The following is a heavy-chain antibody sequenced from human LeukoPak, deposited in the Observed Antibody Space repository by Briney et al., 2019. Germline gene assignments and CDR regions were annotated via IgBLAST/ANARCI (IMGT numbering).Heavy chain of an antibody. CDR2: IYTSGST. D-gene: IGHD2-2*01. V-gene: IGHV4-4*07. CDR3: ARDVRYCSSTSCYGRGWFDP. CDR1: GGSISSYY. Sequence: SETLSLTCTVSGGSISSYYWSWIRQPAGKGLEWIGRIYTSGSTNYNPSLKSRVTMSVDTSKNQFSLKLSSVTPADTAVYYCARDVRYCSSTSCYGRGWFDPWGQGTLVTVSS. J-gene: IGHJ5*02.